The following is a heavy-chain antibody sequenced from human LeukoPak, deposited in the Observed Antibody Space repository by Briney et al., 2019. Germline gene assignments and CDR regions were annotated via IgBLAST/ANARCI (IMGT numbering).Heavy chain of an antibody. D-gene: IGHD6-19*01. CDR2: INHSGST. V-gene: IGHV4-34*01. J-gene: IGHJ4*02. Sequence: SETLSLTCAVYGGSFSGYYWSWIRQPPGKGLEWIGEINHSGSTNYNPSLKSRVTISVDTSKNQFSLKLSSVTAADTAVYYCARAYSSGWFGFDYWGQGTLVTVSS. CDR3: ARAYSSGWFGFDY. CDR1: GGSFSGYY.